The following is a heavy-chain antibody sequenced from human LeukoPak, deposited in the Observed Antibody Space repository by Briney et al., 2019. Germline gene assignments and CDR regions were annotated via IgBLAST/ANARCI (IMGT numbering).Heavy chain of an antibody. V-gene: IGHV3-74*01. CDR2: INGDGSST. CDR3: ARGGSNYGDFYY. J-gene: IGHJ4*02. CDR1: GFSLNSYW. Sequence: PGGSLRLSCEAYGFSLNSYWMHWVRQAPGKGLVWISRINGDGSSTNYADSVKGRFTISRDNTKNTLFLQMNSLRAEDTAVYYCARGGSNYGDFYYWGQGTLVTVSS. D-gene: IGHD4-11*01.